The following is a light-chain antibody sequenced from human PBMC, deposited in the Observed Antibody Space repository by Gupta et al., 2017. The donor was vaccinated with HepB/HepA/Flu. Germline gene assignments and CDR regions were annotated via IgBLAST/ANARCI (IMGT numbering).Light chain of an antibody. J-gene: IGKJ3*01. CDR3: QKYNSVPFT. CDR1: QYLDSH. CDR2: AAS. Sequence: DIQMTQSPSSLSASVGDRVTITCRASQYLDSHLVWYQQKTPGTAPRLLIYAASTMQAGIPSRFSGSGSGTDFTLTISSLQPEDAAIYYCQKYNSVPFTFGPGTKVDIK. V-gene: IGKV1-27*01.